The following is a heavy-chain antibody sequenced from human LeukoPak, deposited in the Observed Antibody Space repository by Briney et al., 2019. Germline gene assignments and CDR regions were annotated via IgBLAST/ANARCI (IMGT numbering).Heavy chain of an antibody. Sequence: SETLSLPCAVYGGSFSGYYWSWIRQPPGKGLEWIGEINHSGSTNYNPSLKSRVTISVDTSKNQFSLHLNSVTPEDTAVYYCARRLTQYDCFDPWGQGILVTVSS. D-gene: IGHD2-2*01. V-gene: IGHV4-34*01. CDR1: GGSFSGYY. J-gene: IGHJ5*02. CDR2: INHSGST. CDR3: ARRLTQYDCFDP.